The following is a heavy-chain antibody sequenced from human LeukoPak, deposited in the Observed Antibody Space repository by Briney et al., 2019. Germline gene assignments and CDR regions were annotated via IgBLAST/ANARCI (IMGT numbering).Heavy chain of an antibody. Sequence: GGSLRLSCAASGFTFSSYGMHWVRQAPGKGLEWVAVISYDGSNNYYADSVKGRFTISRDNSKNTLYLQMNSLTAEDTAVYYSAKTLVATISPGFDYWGQGTLVTVSS. CDR1: GFTFSSYG. V-gene: IGHV3-30*18. D-gene: IGHD5-12*01. CDR2: ISYDGSNN. J-gene: IGHJ4*02. CDR3: AKTLVATISPGFDY.